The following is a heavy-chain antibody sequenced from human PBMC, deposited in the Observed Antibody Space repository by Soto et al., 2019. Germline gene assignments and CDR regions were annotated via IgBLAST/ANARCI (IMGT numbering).Heavy chain of an antibody. CDR1: GGSISSGNYY. D-gene: IGHD3-16*02. J-gene: IGHJ5*02. V-gene: IGHV4-30-4*08. CDR2: IYYSGRT. CDR3: ARIGLHLREVSRNWFDP. Sequence: QVQLQESGPGLVKPSQTLSLTCTLSGGSISSGNYYWSWIRQHPGKGLEWIGYIYYSGRTHYNPCLKSRFTISLDTSHNHFARKPSSVTAADTAVYYCARIGLHLREVSRNWFDPWGHGTLVTVAS.